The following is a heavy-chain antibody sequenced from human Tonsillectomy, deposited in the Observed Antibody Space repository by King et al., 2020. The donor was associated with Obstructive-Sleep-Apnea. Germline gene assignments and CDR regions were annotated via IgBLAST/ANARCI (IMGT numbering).Heavy chain of an antibody. Sequence: VQLVESGGGLVQPGRSLRLSCAASGFTFDDYAMHWVRQAPGKGLEWVAGMSWDSGSIAYADSVKGRFTISRDDAKNSLYLQMNSLRTEDTALYFCAKSFGTEGHWGQGTLVTVSS. D-gene: IGHD3-10*01. CDR1: GFTFDDYA. CDR2: MSWDSGSI. CDR3: AKSFGTEGH. V-gene: IGHV3-9*01. J-gene: IGHJ4*02.